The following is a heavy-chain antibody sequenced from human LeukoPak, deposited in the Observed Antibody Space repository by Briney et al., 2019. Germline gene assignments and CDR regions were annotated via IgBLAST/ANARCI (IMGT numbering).Heavy chain of an antibody. V-gene: IGHV4-61*02. D-gene: IGHD6-19*01. Sequence: TSQTLSLTCTVSGGSISSGSYYWSWIRQPAGKGLEWIGRIYTSGSTNYNPSLKSRVTISVDTSKNQFSLKLSSVTAADTAVYYCARGEKVSSGWPISSCYFDYWGQGTLVTVSS. CDR3: ARGEKVSSGWPISSCYFDY. CDR1: GGSISSGSYY. J-gene: IGHJ4*02. CDR2: IYTSGST.